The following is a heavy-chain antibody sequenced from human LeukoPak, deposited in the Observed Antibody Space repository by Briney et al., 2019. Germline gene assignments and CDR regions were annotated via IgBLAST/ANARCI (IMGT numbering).Heavy chain of an antibody. CDR2: INDRGHT. CDR3: ARDPTTVVPTPYYFDF. Sequence: SETLSLTCAVHGGSFSGYHENWIRQFPGKGLEWIGEINDRGHTNYNPSLESRVTISVDTSKKQFSLKLSSVAAADTAVYYCARDPTTVVPTPYYFDFWGQGTLVTVSS. CDR1: GGSFSGYH. D-gene: IGHD4-23*01. J-gene: IGHJ4*02. V-gene: IGHV4-34*01.